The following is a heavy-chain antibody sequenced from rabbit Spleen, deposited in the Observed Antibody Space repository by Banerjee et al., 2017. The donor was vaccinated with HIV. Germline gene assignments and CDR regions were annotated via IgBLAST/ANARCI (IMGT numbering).Heavy chain of an antibody. CDR1: GFSLSNNYV. Sequence: QEQLEESGGDLVKPGASLTLTCTASGFSLSNNYVMCWVRQAPGKGLEWIGCINTGSGTTYYATWAKGRFTISKTSSTTVTLQMTSLTAADTATYFCARGRNGGSGYPDGFDSWGPGTLVTVS. V-gene: IGHV1S45*01. D-gene: IGHD8-1*01. CDR2: INTGSGTT. J-gene: IGHJ2*01. CDR3: ARGRNGGSGYPDGFDS.